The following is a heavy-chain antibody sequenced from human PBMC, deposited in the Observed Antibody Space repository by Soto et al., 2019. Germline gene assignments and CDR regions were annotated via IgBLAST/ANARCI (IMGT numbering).Heavy chain of an antibody. CDR1: GGSISSRGYY. CDR2: IYHGGTT. D-gene: IGHD6-19*01. CDR3: ARVHVMVVAGSTFDY. Sequence: PSETLSLTCTVSGGSISSRGYYWAWIRQPPGKGPEWIASIYHGGTTFYNPSLKSRITISVDTSNNQFSLKLTSVTAADTAVYYCARVHVMVVAGSTFDYWGHGTLVTVSS. J-gene: IGHJ4*01. V-gene: IGHV4-39*07.